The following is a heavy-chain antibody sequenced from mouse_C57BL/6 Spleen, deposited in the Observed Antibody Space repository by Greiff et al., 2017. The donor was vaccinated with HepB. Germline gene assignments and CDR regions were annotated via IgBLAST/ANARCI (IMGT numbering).Heavy chain of an antibody. CDR1: GYTFTDYY. V-gene: IGHV1-26*01. CDR2: INPNNGGT. Sequence: VQLQQSGPELVKPGASVKISCKASGYTFTDYYMNWVKQSHGKSLEWIGDINPNNGGTSYNQKFKGKATLTVDKSSSTAYMELRSLTSEDSAVYYCARSGDYYDYAMAWFAYWGQGTLVTVSA. CDR3: ARSGDYYDYAMAWFAY. D-gene: IGHD2-4*01. J-gene: IGHJ3*01.